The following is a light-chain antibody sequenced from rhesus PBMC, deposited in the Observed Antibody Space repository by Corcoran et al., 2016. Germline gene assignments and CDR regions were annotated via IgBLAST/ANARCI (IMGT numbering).Light chain of an antibody. V-gene: IGKV1-18*01. CDR2: EAS. CDR3: QQGYNTPWT. CDR1: QGITND. J-gene: IGKJ1*01. Sequence: DIQMTQSPSSLSASVGDRVTITCRASQGITNDLAWYKQKPGETSKLLIYEASTLQSGIPSRFSVRGSGTDSTLTISSLQSEDFATYYCQQGYNTPWTFGQGTKVEIK.